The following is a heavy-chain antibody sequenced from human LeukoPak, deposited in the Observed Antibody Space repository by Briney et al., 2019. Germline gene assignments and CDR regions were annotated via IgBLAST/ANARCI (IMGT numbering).Heavy chain of an antibody. CDR2: ISSRSSDT. J-gene: IGHJ4*02. Sequence: PGGSLRLSCAVSGFIFSDYYMSWIRQAPGKGLEWVSYISSRSSDTNYADSVKDRFTISRDNARNSVYLQMNSLRAEDTAVYYCGRDWSYFDYWGRGTPVTVSS. V-gene: IGHV3-11*05. CDR1: GFIFSDYY. CDR3: GRDWSYFDY.